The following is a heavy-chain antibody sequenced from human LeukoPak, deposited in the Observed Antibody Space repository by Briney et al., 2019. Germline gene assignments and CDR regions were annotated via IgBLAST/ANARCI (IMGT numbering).Heavy chain of an antibody. Sequence: GGSLRLSCAASGFTVSSNYMSWVRQAPGKGLEWVSVIYSGGSTYYADSVKGRFTISRDNSKNTLYLQMNSLGAEDTAVYYCASEVGATVGAFDIWGQGTMVTVSS. J-gene: IGHJ3*02. CDR3: ASEVGATVGAFDI. D-gene: IGHD1-26*01. V-gene: IGHV3-53*01. CDR1: GFTVSSNY. CDR2: IYSGGST.